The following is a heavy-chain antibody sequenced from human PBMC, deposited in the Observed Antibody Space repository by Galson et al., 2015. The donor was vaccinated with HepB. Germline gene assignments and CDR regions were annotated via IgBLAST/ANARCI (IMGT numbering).Heavy chain of an antibody. D-gene: IGHD4-11*01. J-gene: IGHJ2*01. CDR2: ISANTGNT. CDR3: ARGSNGWYFDL. CDR1: GYTFISYG. V-gene: IGHV1-18*01. Sequence: CKASGYTFISYGISWVRQAPGQGLEWMGWISANTGNTNYAQNLQGRVTMTTEISTSTAYMELRSLRFDDTAVYYCARGSNGWYFDLWGRGTLVTVSS.